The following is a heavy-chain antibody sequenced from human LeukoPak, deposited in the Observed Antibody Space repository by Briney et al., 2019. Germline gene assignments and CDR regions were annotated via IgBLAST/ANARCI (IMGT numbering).Heavy chain of an antibody. CDR3: ARAPRYIVVVPAAIQDYYYGMDV. CDR1: GGTFSSYA. D-gene: IGHD2-2*02. J-gene: IGHJ6*04. V-gene: IGHV1-69*06. CDR2: IIPIFGTA. Sequence: SVKVSCKASGGTFSSYAISWVRQAPGQGLEWMGGIIPIFGTANYAQKFQGRVTITADKSTSTAYMELSSLRSEDTAVYYCARAPRYIVVVPAAIQDYYYGMDVWGKGTTVTVSS.